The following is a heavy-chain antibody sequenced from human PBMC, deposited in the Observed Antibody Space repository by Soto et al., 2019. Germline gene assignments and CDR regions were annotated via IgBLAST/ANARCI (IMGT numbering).Heavy chain of an antibody. J-gene: IGHJ6*02. Sequence: QVQLQESGPGLVKPSETLSVTCSVSGASIRDYYWSWIRQPAGKGLEWIGRMYTSANTKYNPSLKSRLTMSTTTSVNQFSLTLRSVTAAAPAIYFCARMYNSGYYRPEGDYYFYGLDVWGQGTTVTVSS. CDR1: GASIRDYY. CDR2: MYTSANT. V-gene: IGHV4-4*07. CDR3: ARMYNSGYYRPEGDYYFYGLDV. D-gene: IGHD6-19*01.